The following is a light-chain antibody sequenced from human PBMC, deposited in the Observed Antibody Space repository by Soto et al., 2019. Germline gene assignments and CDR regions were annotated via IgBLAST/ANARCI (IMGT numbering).Light chain of an antibody. Sequence: EIVLTQSPATLALSPGERATLSCRASRSVRSYLAWYQQKPGQAPRLLIYDASNRAAGIPARFSGSGSETDFTLTISNLEPEDFAVYYCQRRYAWSPITFGPGTRLAI. CDR2: DAS. V-gene: IGKV3-11*01. CDR3: QRRYAWSPIT. CDR1: RSVRSY. J-gene: IGKJ5*01.